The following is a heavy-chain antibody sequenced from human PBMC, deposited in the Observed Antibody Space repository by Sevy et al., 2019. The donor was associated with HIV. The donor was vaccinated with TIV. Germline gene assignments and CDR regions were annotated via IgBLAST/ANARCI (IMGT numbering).Heavy chain of an antibody. D-gene: IGHD5-18*01. CDR3: ARARVERYTSSYNNYHAMDV. CDR1: KFTFSDYY. Sequence: GGSLRLSCTASKFTFSDYYMSWIRQAPGKGLEWVSYISSSSTYTNYADSVKGRFTVSRDNAKNSLYLQMNSLRAEDTALYYCARARVERYTSSYNNYHAMDVWGQGTTVTVSS. CDR2: ISSSSTYT. V-gene: IGHV3-11*05. J-gene: IGHJ6*02.